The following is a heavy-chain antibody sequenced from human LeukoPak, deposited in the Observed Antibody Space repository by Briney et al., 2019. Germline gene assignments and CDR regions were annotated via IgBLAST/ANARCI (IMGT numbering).Heavy chain of an antibody. V-gene: IGHV3-30*18. CDR2: ISYTGETK. D-gene: IGHD6-6*01. CDR3: VKETDEYSSSSSDY. CDR1: GFTFSNYG. Sequence: GGSLRLSCAASGFTFSNYGMQWVRQAPGKGLEWVAVISYTGETKYYGDSVKGRFTISRDNSKNTLYLQMNSLRAEDTAVYYCVKETDEYSSSSSDYRGQGTLVTVSS. J-gene: IGHJ4*02.